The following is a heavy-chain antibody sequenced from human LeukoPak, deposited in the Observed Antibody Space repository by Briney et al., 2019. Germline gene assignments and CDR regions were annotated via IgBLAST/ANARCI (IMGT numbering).Heavy chain of an antibody. J-gene: IGHJ6*02. CDR3: ARVQSSGSYYYYYYGMDV. Sequence: GGSLRLSCAASGFAFSSYWMSWVRQAPGKGLEWVANIKQDGSEKYYVDSVKGRFTISRDNAKNSLYLQMNSLRAEDTAVYYCARVQSSGSYYYYYYGMDVWGQGTTVTVSS. V-gene: IGHV3-7*01. D-gene: IGHD3-10*01. CDR2: IKQDGSEK. CDR1: GFAFSSYW.